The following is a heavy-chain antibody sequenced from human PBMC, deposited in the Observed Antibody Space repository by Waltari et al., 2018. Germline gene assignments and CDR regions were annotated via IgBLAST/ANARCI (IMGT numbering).Heavy chain of an antibody. D-gene: IGHD1-7*01. CDR1: GFPFYDYA. Sequence: EVQLVESGGGLVQPGRSWRLSCAASGFPFYDYAMHWVRQAPGKGLEWVSGISWNSNFIGYADSVKGRFTISRDNAKNSLYLQMNSLRGEDTALYFCAKDTAGSTGAYDYWGQGILVTVSS. J-gene: IGHJ4*02. CDR3: AKDTAGSTGAYDY. CDR2: ISWNSNFI. V-gene: IGHV3-9*01.